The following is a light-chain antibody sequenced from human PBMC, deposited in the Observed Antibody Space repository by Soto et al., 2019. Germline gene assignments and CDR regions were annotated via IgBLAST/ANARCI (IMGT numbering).Light chain of an antibody. Sequence: QSALTQPASVSGSPGQSITISCTGTTSDIGGHNYVSWYQQHPGKAPKLMIYDVSYRPSGVSDRFSGSKSGNTASLTISGLQAADEADYYCSSYATSGTPYVFATGTKLTVL. CDR1: TSDIGGHNY. CDR2: DVS. J-gene: IGLJ1*01. V-gene: IGLV2-14*01. CDR3: SSYATSGTPYV.